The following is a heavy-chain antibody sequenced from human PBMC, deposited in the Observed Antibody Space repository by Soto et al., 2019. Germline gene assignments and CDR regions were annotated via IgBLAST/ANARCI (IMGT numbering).Heavy chain of an antibody. V-gene: IGHV1-2*02. J-gene: IGHJ3*02. Sequence: QLHLVQSGAVVKKPGASVTVSCSASGYPVTAYYMHWVRQAPGRGLEWMGGINPATGAAKYTQTFQGRVTMNRDTSTSTVFMELSGLTSEDTAVFYFARGGGVGVAGSAAFDMWGQGTLVTVSS. CDR3: ARGGGVGVAGSAAFDM. CDR2: INPATGAA. CDR1: GYPVTAYY. D-gene: IGHD3-3*01.